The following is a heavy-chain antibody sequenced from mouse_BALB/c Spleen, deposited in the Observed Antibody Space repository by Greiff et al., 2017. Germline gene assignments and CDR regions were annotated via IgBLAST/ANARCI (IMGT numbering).Heavy chain of an antibody. J-gene: IGHJ4*01. CDR3: AGEWPYGYGDVAY. CDR2: IWAGGST. V-gene: IGHV2-9*02. Sequence: VMLVESGPGLVAPSQSLSITCTVSGFSLTSYGVHWVRQPPGKGLEWLGVIWAGGSTNYNSALMSRLSISKDNSKSQVFLKMNSLQTDDTAMYCCAGEWPYGYGDVAYWGQGTSVTVSS. CDR1: GFSLTSYG. D-gene: IGHD2-2*01.